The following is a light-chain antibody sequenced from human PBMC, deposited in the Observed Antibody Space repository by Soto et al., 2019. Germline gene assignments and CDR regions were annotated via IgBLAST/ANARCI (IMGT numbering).Light chain of an antibody. J-gene: IGLJ2*01. CDR1: SSDVGGYNY. V-gene: IGLV2-14*01. Sequence: QSALTQPASVSGSPGQSITISCTGTSSDVGGYNYVSWYQQHPGKAPKVIIYDVSNRPSGVSNRFSGSKSGNTASLTISGLQAEDEADYYCSSYTSSGSFVVFGGGTSSPS. CDR2: DVS. CDR3: SSYTSSGSFVV.